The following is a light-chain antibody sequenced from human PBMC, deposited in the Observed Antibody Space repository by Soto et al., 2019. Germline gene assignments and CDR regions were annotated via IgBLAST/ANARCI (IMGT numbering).Light chain of an antibody. J-gene: IGLJ2*01. CDR2: GNS. CDR3: QSYDNSLSASV. V-gene: IGLV1-40*01. Sequence: QSVLTQPPSVSGAPGQRVTISCTGSSSNIGAGYDVHWYQQLPGTAPKLLIYGNSNRPSGVPDRFSGSKSGTSASLAITGLQADDEADFYCQSYDNSLSASVFGGGTKLTVL. CDR1: SSNIGAGYD.